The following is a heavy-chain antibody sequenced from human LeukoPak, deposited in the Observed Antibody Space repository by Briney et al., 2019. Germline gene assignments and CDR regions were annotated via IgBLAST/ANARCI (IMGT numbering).Heavy chain of an antibody. D-gene: IGHD2-2*01. CDR1: GFTFDDYA. CDR2: ISWDGGST. Sequence: HPGGSLRLSCAASGFTFDDYAMHWVRQAPGKGPEWVSLISWDGGSTYYADSVKGRFTISRDNSKNSLYLQMNSLRAEDTALYYCATGDPGYCSSTSCFHMDVWGKGTTVTVSS. CDR3: ATGDPGYCSSTSCFHMDV. J-gene: IGHJ6*03. V-gene: IGHV3-43D*04.